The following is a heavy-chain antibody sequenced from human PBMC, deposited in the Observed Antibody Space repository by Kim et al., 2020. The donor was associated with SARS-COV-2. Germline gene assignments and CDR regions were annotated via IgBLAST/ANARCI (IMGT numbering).Heavy chain of an antibody. V-gene: IGHV3-30*18. CDR2: ISYDGSNK. J-gene: IGHJ6*02. CDR1: GFTFSSYG. CDR3: AKATFGGYYYGMDV. Sequence: GGSLRLSCAASGFTFSSYGMHWVRQAPGKGLEWVAVISYDGSNKYYADSVKGRFTISRDNSKNTLYLQMNSPRAEDTAVYYCAKATFGGYYYGMDVWGQG. D-gene: IGHD3-16*01.